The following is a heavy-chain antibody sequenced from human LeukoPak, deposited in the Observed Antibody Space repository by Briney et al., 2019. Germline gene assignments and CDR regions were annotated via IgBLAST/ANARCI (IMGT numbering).Heavy chain of an antibody. Sequence: SETLSLTCTVSGGSISSYYWSWIRQPAGKGLEWIGRIYTSGSNNYNPSLKSRVTMSVDTSKNQFSLKLSSVTAADTAVYYCARVNWNYAYYMDVWGKGTTVTVSS. CDR3: ARVNWNYAYYMDV. J-gene: IGHJ6*03. CDR1: GGSISSYY. V-gene: IGHV4-4*07. CDR2: IYTSGSN. D-gene: IGHD1-1*01.